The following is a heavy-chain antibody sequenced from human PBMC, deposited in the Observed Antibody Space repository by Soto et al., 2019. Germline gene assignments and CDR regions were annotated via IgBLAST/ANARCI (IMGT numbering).Heavy chain of an antibody. J-gene: IGHJ6*02. V-gene: IGHV5-51*01. Sequence: GESLEISCKGPADDFVSYRIGWVRQVSGRGLEWIGHVRPGDSETRYGPSFHGHVSISADKSSSTVYLQWTNLKASDTGVYYCARHVGEVGYCINGVCRMDLWGQGTTVTVSS. D-gene: IGHD2-8*01. CDR1: ADDFVSYR. CDR3: ARHVGEVGYCINGVCRMDL. CDR2: VRPGDSET.